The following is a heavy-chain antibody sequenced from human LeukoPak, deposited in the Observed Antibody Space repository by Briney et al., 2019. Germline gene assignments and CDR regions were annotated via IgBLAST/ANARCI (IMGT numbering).Heavy chain of an antibody. D-gene: IGHD4-17*01. J-gene: IGHJ6*02. CDR3: TSPTPYGDYFYYYYGMDV. CDR1: GFTLSDYY. CDR2: IKSKTDGGTT. Sequence: GGSLRLSCAASGFTLSDYYMIWIRQAPGKGLEWVGRIKSKTDGGTTDYAAPVKGRFTISRDDSKNTLYLQMNSLKTEDTAVYYCTSPTPYGDYFYYYYGMDVWGQGTTVTVSS. V-gene: IGHV3-15*01.